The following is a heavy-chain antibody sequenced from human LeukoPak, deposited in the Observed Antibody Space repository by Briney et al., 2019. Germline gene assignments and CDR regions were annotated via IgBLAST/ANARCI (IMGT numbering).Heavy chain of an antibody. V-gene: IGHV4-59*08. D-gene: IGHD6-19*01. J-gene: IGHJ4*02. Sequence: SETLSLTCTVSGGSISSYYWSWLRQPPGKGLEWIGYIYYSGSTNYNPSLKSRVTISVDTSMSQFSLKLRSVTAADTAVYYCARHLEYASGWFIHDYWGQGTLVTVSS. CDR3: ARHLEYASGWFIHDY. CDR2: IYYSGST. CDR1: GGSISSYY.